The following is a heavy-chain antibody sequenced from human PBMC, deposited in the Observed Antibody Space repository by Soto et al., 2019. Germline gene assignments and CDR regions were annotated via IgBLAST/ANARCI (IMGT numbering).Heavy chain of an antibody. CDR2: IKQDGSEK. Sequence: GGSLRLSCAASGFTFSSYWMSWVRQAPGKGLEWVANIKQDGSEKYYVDSVKGRFTISRDNAKNSLYLQMNSLRAEDTAVYYCARVSYYGSGSYYYYYYYGMDVWGQGTTVTVSS. J-gene: IGHJ6*02. D-gene: IGHD3-10*01. V-gene: IGHV3-7*01. CDR1: GFTFSSYW. CDR3: ARVSYYGSGSYYYYYYYGMDV.